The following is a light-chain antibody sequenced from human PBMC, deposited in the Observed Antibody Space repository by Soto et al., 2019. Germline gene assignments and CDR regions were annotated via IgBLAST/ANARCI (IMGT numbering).Light chain of an antibody. Sequence: EIVLTQSPGTLSLSPGERATLSCRTSQSVSNYLAWYQHKRGQAPRLLIYGASNRATGIPDRFSGSGSGTDFTLTISRLEPEDFAVYSCQHYGTSPPYTFGQGTKLEIK. CDR3: QHYGTSPPYT. V-gene: IGKV3-20*01. CDR2: GAS. CDR1: QSVSNY. J-gene: IGKJ2*01.